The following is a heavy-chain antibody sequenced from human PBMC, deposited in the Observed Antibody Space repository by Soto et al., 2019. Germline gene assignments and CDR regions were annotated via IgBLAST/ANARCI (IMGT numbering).Heavy chain of an antibody. CDR1: GFTFSSYG. D-gene: IGHD4-17*01. Sequence: PGGSLRLSCAASGFTFSSYGMHWVRRAPGKGLEWVAYISGNGGNKQYADSAKGRFTISRDNAENSVYLEMDSLRAEDTALYYCARDVDADFRTDFDYWGRGTLVTVS. V-gene: IGHV3-48*04. J-gene: IGHJ4*02. CDR3: ARDVDADFRTDFDY. CDR2: ISGNGGNK.